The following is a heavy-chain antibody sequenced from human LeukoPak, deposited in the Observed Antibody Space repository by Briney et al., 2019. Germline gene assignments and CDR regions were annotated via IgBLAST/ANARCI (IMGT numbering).Heavy chain of an antibody. J-gene: IGHJ4*02. D-gene: IGHD6-19*01. Sequence: PGGSLRLSCAASGFTFSSFALSWVRQTPEKGLEWVSGISGSGGNTYYADSVKGRFTISRDNSKNTLYLQMNSLRAEDTAIYYCAKMPVSYSSGWSTFDYWGQGTLVTVSS. CDR2: ISGSGGNT. V-gene: IGHV3-23*01. CDR3: AKMPVSYSSGWSTFDY. CDR1: GFTFSSFA.